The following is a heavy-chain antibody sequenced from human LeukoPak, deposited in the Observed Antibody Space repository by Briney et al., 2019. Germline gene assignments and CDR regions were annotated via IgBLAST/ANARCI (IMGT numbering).Heavy chain of an antibody. V-gene: IGHV4-34*01. CDR1: SGSFSDDY. CDR3: WRVHGHNWGTLDY. CDR2: INPGGRT. D-gene: IGHD1-1*01. J-gene: IGHJ4*02. Sequence: PSETLSLTCTVYSGSFSDDYWSWVRQPPGEGLQWIGEINPGGRTNKHPPLQRRLIISLNKSKDHVSPNHASAEASGHAVDYLWRVHGHNWGTLDYWGQGILVTVTS.